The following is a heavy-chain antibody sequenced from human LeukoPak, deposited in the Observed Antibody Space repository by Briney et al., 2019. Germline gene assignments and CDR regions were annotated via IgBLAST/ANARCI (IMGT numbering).Heavy chain of an antibody. CDR2: VSSSGSAK. Sequence: GGSLRLSCVASGFTFSSYEVTWVRQAPGEGLEWLSYVSSSGSAKYYADSVKGRFTISRDNAKNSLYLQMNSLRAEDTAIYYCARVRTYGEHQFDPWGQGTLVTVSS. D-gene: IGHD4-17*01. J-gene: IGHJ5*02. CDR1: GFTFSSYE. V-gene: IGHV3-48*03. CDR3: ARVRTYGEHQFDP.